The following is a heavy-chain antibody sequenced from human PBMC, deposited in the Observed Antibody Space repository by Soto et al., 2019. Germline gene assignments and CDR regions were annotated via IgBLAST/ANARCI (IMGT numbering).Heavy chain of an antibody. V-gene: IGHV1-18*01. D-gene: IGHD6-13*01. CDR3: AREGGSSTYYPLELDF. J-gene: IGHJ4*02. CDR1: GYIFNHYG. CDR2: LAPFNGKT. Sequence: GASVKVSCKASGYIFNHYGINWVRQAPGQGLEWVGWLAPFNGKTSSLQRLQDRISMTIDTSASTAYLEVRSLTSDDTGVYFCAREGGSSTYYPLELDFWGQGTLVTVSS.